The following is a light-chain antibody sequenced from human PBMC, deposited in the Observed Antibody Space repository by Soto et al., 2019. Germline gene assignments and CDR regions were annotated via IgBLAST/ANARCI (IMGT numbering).Light chain of an antibody. V-gene: IGKV3D-15*01. J-gene: IGKJ4*01. Sequence: EIVMTQSPATLSVSPGERATLSCRASQSISSNLAWYQQKPGQAPRLLIYGTSTRATDIPARFSGNGSGTEFTLTISSLQSGDFAVYYCQHYNTWPHVVDGRTEVEIK. CDR3: QHYNTWPHV. CDR2: GTS. CDR1: QSISSN.